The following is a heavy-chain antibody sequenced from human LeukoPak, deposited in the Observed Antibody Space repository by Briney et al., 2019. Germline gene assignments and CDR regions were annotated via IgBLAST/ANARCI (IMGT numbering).Heavy chain of an antibody. CDR2: ISAYNGNT. CDR3: ARDLFPGYSSGRDAFDI. Sequence: ASVKVSCKASGYTFTSYGISWVRQAPGQGLEWMGWISAYNGNTNYAQKLQGRVTMTTDTSTSTAYMELRSLRSDDTAVYYCARDLFPGYSSGRDAFDIWGQGTMVTVSS. J-gene: IGHJ3*02. CDR1: GYTFTSYG. V-gene: IGHV1-18*01. D-gene: IGHD6-19*01.